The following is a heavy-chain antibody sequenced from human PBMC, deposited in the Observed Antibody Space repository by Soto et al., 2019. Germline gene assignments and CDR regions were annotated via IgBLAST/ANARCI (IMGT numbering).Heavy chain of an antibody. V-gene: IGHV1-3*01. CDR2: LNPDNSNT. CDR1: GYNFTDYA. D-gene: IGHD3-10*01. CDR3: AVVFYYYGSGSDS. Sequence: QVQLVQSGAEVKKPGASVKVPCKASGYNFTDYALHWVRQAPGQGLERMGWLNPDNSNTKYSQKFQGRVNISSDTSANTAYMELRSLTSEDTAVYYCAVVFYYYGSGSDSWGQGPLVIASS. J-gene: IGHJ5*02.